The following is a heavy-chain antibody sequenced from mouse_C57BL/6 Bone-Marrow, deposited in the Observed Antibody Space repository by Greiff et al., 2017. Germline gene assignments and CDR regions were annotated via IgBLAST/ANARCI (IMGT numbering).Heavy chain of an antibody. D-gene: IGHD1-1*01. CDR2: IDPSDSYT. CDR1: GYTFTSYW. Sequence: QVQLQQPGAELVMPGASVKLSCKASGYTFTSYWMHWVKQRPGHGLEWIGEIDPSDSYTNYNQKFKGKSTLTVDHSSSTAYMQVSSRTAEDSAVYYCARMGYYYGSSFYWYFDVWGTGTTVTVSS. J-gene: IGHJ1*03. V-gene: IGHV1-69*01. CDR3: ARMGYYYGSSFYWYFDV.